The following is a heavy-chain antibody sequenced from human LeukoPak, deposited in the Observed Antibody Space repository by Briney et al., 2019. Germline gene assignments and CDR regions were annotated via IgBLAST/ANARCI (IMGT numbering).Heavy chain of an antibody. J-gene: IGHJ4*02. Sequence: GGSLRLSCAASGFTFSDYYMSWIRQAPGKGLEWVSYISSGSTIYYADSVKGRFTISRDNAKNSLYLQMNSLRAEDTAVYYCARDVTHSRGRIYWGQGTLVTVSS. CDR2: ISSGSTI. D-gene: IGHD3-16*01. CDR3: ARDVTHSRGRIY. V-gene: IGHV3-11*01. CDR1: GFTFSDYY.